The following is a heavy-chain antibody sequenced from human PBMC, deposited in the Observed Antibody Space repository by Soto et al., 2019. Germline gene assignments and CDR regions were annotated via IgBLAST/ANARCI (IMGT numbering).Heavy chain of an antibody. CDR1: GYTFSSYG. CDR2: VSPYDGYT. CDR3: ARGGYYDSSGSRNYFYYGMNV. J-gene: IGHJ6*02. Sequence: QVQLVQSGAEVKKPGASVKVSCKASGYTFSSYGINWVRQAPGQGLEWLGWVSPYDGYTNYAQILQGRVSMTTDTPTKAAYMEVRSLRSDDTDVYYCARGGYYDSSGSRNYFYYGMNVWGQGTTVTVSS. D-gene: IGHD3-22*01. V-gene: IGHV1-18*01.